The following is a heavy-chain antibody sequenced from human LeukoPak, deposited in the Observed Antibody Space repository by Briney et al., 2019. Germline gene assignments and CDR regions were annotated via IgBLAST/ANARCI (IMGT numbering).Heavy chain of an antibody. J-gene: IGHJ5*02. CDR3: ARARFGEILFNWFDP. CDR2: IRYDGSNK. D-gene: IGHD3-10*01. CDR1: GFTFSSYG. Sequence: GGSLRLSCAASGFTFSSYGMHWVRQAPGKGLEWVAFIRYDGSNKYYADSVKGRFTISRDNSKNTLYLQMNSLRAEDTAVYYCARARFGEILFNWFDPWGQGTLVTVSS. V-gene: IGHV3-30*02.